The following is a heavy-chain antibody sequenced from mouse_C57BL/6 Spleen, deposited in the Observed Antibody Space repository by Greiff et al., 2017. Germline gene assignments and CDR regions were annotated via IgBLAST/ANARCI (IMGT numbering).Heavy chain of an antibody. D-gene: IGHD1-1*01. V-gene: IGHV1-80*01. CDR1: GYAFSSYW. CDR3: ARDYYGSSPGDV. Sequence: QVQLQQSGAELVKPGASVKISCKASGYAFSSYWMNWVKQRPGKGLEWIGQIYPGDGDTNYNGKFKGKATLTADKSSSTAYMQLSSLTSEDSAVYFCARDYYGSSPGDVWGTGTTVTVSS. CDR2: IYPGDGDT. J-gene: IGHJ1*03.